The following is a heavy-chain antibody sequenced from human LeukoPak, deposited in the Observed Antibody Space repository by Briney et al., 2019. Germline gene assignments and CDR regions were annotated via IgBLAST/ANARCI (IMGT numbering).Heavy chain of an antibody. CDR1: GFTFSDYH. CDR3: ASGDYVWGSYRQSDY. D-gene: IGHD3-16*02. V-gene: IGHV3-11*04. CDR2: ISSSGSTI. Sequence: GGSLRLSCAASGFTFSDYHMSWIRQAPGKGLEWVSYISSSGSTIYYADSVKGRFTISRDNAKNSLYLQMNSLRAEDTAVYYCASGDYVWGSYRQSDYWGQGTLVTVSS. J-gene: IGHJ4*02.